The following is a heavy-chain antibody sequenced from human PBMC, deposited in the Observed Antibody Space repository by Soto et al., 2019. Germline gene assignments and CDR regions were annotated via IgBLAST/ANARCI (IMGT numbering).Heavy chain of an antibody. CDR2: ISAYNGNT. J-gene: IGHJ5*02. Sequence: ASVKVSCKASGYTFTSYGISWVRQAPGQGLEWMGWISAYNGNTNYAQKLQGRVTMTTDTSTSTAYMELRSLRSDDTAVYYCARRDGSLLSDCFDPWGQGTLVTVSS. CDR1: GYTFTSYG. CDR3: ARRDGSLLSDCFDP. D-gene: IGHD2-2*01. V-gene: IGHV1-18*01.